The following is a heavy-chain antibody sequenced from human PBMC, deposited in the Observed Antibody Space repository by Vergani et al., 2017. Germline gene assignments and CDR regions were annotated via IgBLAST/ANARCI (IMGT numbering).Heavy chain of an antibody. CDR1: GASVNSYY. CDR3: ARSRIYYGAGSPDY. V-gene: IGHV4-59*02. CDR2: VSFRGDT. J-gene: IGHJ4*02. D-gene: IGHD3-10*01. Sequence: QVKLQESGPGLVKPSETLSLTCTVSGASVNSYYWSWIRQPPGKGLEWLGYVSFRGDTIYDPSVKGRMTISLNTSSNQFSLYLTAVTAAATAGYYCARSRIYYGAGSPDYWGQGTLVTGSS.